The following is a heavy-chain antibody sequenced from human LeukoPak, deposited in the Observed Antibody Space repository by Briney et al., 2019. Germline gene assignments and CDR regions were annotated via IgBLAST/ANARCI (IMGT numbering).Heavy chain of an antibody. V-gene: IGHV3-23*01. CDR3: GKEVFGELVIGY. Sequence: GGSLRLSCAASGFTFSDYAMTWVRQAPGKRLEWVSGISDSGSKTHYADSVQGRFTISRDNSKNSLFLQMNSLRAEDTAVYYCGKEVFGELVIGYWGQGILVTVTS. D-gene: IGHD3-10*02. CDR2: ISDSGSKT. J-gene: IGHJ4*02. CDR1: GFTFSDYA.